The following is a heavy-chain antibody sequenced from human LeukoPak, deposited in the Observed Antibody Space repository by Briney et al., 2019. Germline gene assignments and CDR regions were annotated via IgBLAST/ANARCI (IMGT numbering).Heavy chain of an antibody. V-gene: IGHV4-59*08. J-gene: IGHJ4*01. D-gene: IGHD3-22*01. CDR2: IYSSGSA. CDR3: ARHRDYYDT. Sequence: PSETLSLTCTVSGASISNNFWTWIRQPPGKGLEWIGYIYSSGSAKYNPSLKSRVIISGDTSKDQISLNLTSVTAADTAVYFCARHRDYYDTWGHGTLVTVSS. CDR1: GASISNNF.